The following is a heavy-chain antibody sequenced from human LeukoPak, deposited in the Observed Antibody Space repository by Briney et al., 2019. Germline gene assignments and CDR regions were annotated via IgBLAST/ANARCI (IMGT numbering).Heavy chain of an antibody. Sequence: PGGSLRLSCAASGFTFSSYWMYWVRQAPGKGLVWVSRINGDGSITTYADSVKGRFTISRDNAKNTLYLQMNSLRAEDTAVYYCARDRYYYGMDVWGQGTTVTVSS. CDR2: INGDGSIT. J-gene: IGHJ6*02. V-gene: IGHV3-74*01. CDR3: ARDRYYYGMDV. CDR1: GFTFSSYW.